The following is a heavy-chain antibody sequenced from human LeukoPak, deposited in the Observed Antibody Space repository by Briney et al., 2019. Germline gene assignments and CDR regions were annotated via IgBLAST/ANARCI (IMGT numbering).Heavy chain of an antibody. CDR1: GFTFSNYA. Sequence: GGSLRLSCAASGFTFSNYAMHWVRQAPGEGLEYVSAISSNGGSTYYADSVKGRFTISRDNSKNTLFLQMGSLRVEDMAVYYCARGFRAYSYYGMDVWGQGTTVTVSS. J-gene: IGHJ6*02. CDR3: ARGFRAYSYYGMDV. CDR2: ISSNGGST. V-gene: IGHV3-64*02.